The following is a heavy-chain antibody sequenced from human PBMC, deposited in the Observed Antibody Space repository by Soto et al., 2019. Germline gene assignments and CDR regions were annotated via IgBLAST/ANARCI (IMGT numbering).Heavy chain of an antibody. CDR2: FSGNGGNT. Sequence: EVQLVESGGGLVQPGGSLRLSCAASGFTFSSYAMHWVRQAPGKGLEYVSGFSGNGGNTYYANSVKGRFTISRDNSKNTLYLQVGSLRAEDMAVYYCARSGLPFDYWCQGTLVTVSS. CDR3: ARSGLPFDY. J-gene: IGHJ4*02. D-gene: IGHD2-21*02. CDR1: GFTFSSYA. V-gene: IGHV3-64*01.